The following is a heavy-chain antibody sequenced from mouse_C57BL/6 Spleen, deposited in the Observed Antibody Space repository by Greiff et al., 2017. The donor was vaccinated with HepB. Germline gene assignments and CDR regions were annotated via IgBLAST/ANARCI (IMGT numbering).Heavy chain of an antibody. CDR2: INPSTGGT. J-gene: IGHJ2*01. CDR1: GYSFTGYY. D-gene: IGHD1-1*01. V-gene: IGHV1-42*01. CDR3: ARRGITTVVAPLDY. Sequence: VQLQQSGPELVKPGASVKISCKASGYSFTGYYMNWVKQSPEKSLEWIGEINPSTGGTTYNQKFKAKATLTVDKSSSTAYMQLKSLTSEDSAVYYCARRGITTVVAPLDYWGQGTTLTVSS.